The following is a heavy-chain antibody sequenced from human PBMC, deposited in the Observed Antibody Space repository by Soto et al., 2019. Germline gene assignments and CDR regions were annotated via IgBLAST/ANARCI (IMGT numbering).Heavy chain of an antibody. CDR3: ATERWEDAFDI. V-gene: IGHV1-8*01. Sequence: QEQLVQSGAEVKKPGASVKVSCKASGYTFTSYDITLVRQATGQGLEWMGWMNPNNGNTGYAQKFQGRVTMTRNTSISTAYMELSSLRSEDTAVYYCATERWEDAFDIWGQGTMVTVSS. D-gene: IGHD1-26*01. CDR2: MNPNNGNT. J-gene: IGHJ3*02. CDR1: GYTFTSYD.